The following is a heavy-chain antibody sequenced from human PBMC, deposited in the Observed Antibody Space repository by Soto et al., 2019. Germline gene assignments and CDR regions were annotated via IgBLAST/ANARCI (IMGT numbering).Heavy chain of an antibody. CDR2: IKSKTDGGTT. CDR3: TAEGPYYPEDHYYYYGMDV. V-gene: IGHV3-15*07. Sequence: PGGSLRLSCAASGFTFSNAWMNWVRQAPGKGLEWVGRIKSKTDGGTTDYAAPVKGRFTISRDDSKNTLYLQMNSLKTEDTAVYYCTAEGPYYPEDHYYYYGMDVWGQGTTVTVSS. J-gene: IGHJ6*02. D-gene: IGHD3-22*01. CDR1: GFTFSNAW.